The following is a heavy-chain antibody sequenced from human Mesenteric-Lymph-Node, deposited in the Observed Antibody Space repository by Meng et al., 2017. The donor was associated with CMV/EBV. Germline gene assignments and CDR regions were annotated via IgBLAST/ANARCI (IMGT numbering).Heavy chain of an antibody. Sequence: ASVKVSCKASGYTFTSYDINWVRQATGQGLEWMGWMNPNSGNTGYAQKFQGRVTITRNTSISTAYMELSSLRSEDTAVYYCARPAAMVLNYYYYGMDVWGQGTTVTVSS. CDR2: MNPNSGNT. V-gene: IGHV1-8*03. CDR1: GYTFTSYD. J-gene: IGHJ6*02. D-gene: IGHD5-18*01. CDR3: ARPAAMVLNYYYYGMDV.